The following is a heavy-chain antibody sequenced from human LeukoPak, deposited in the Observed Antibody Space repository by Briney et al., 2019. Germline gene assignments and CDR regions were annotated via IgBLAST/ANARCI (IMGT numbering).Heavy chain of an antibody. CDR2: FDPEDGET. V-gene: IGHV1-24*01. CDR1: GYTLTELS. CDR3: ARGEGYNYRFDY. D-gene: IGHD5-18*01. J-gene: IGHJ4*02. Sequence: ASVKVSCKVSGYTLTELSMHWVRQAPGKGLEWMGGFDPEDGETIYAQKFQGRVTMTEDTSTSTAYMELRSLRSDDTAVYYCARGEGYNYRFDYWGQGTLVTVSS.